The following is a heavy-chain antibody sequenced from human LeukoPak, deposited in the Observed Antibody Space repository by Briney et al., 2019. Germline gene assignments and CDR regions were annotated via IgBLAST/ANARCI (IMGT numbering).Heavy chain of an antibody. D-gene: IGHD6-19*01. V-gene: IGHV3-7*04. CDR2: IYQEGSER. Sequence: GGSLRLSCAASGFTFNKYWMSWVRQAPGKGLEWVATIYQEGSERYYVDSVKGRFTITRDNAKNSLYLQMNSLRAEDTAVYYCARARFEFGSGWYWAGLDYWGQGTLVSVSS. CDR3: ARARFEFGSGWYWAGLDY. CDR1: GFTFNKYW. J-gene: IGHJ4*02.